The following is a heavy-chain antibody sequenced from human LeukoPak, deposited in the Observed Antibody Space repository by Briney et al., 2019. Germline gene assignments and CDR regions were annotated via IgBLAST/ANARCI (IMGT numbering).Heavy chain of an antibody. D-gene: IGHD3-16*01. CDR3: AKDGVSFDY. J-gene: IGHJ4*02. V-gene: IGHV3-23*01. CDR1: GFTFSSYA. CDR2: ISGSGGST. Sequence: GGSLRLSCAVSGFTFSSYAMSWVRQAPGKRLEWVSAISGSGGSTYYADSVKGRFTISRDNSKNTLYLQVNSLRAEDTAVYYCAKDGVSFDYWGQGTLVTVSS.